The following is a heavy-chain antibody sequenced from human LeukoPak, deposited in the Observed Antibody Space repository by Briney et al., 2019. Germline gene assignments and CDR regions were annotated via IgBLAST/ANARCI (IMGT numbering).Heavy chain of an antibody. CDR2: INPNSGGT. Sequence: GASVKVSCKASGYTFTGYYMHWVRQAPGQGLERMGWINPNSGGTKYAQRFQGRVTMTWDTSISTAYMDLARLRSDDTAVYYCAVGLDIAMPGKVPTGWGQGTLVTVSS. D-gene: IGHD6-19*01. CDR3: AVGLDIAMPGKVPTG. V-gene: IGHV1-2*02. CDR1: GYTFTGYY. J-gene: IGHJ1*01.